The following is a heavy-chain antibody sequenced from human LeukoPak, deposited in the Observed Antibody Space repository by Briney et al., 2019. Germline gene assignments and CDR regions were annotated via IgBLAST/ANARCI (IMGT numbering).Heavy chain of an antibody. J-gene: IGHJ4*02. D-gene: IGHD3-9*01. CDR1: GFTFSSYA. CDR2: ISGSGGST. V-gene: IGHV3-23*01. Sequence: GGSLRLSCAASGFTFSSYAMSWVRQAPGKGLEWVSAISGSGGSTYYADSVKGRFTISRDNAKNSLYLQMNSLRAEDTALYYCAKVAGVYDILTGFDYWGQGTLVTVSS. CDR3: AKVAGVYDILTGFDY.